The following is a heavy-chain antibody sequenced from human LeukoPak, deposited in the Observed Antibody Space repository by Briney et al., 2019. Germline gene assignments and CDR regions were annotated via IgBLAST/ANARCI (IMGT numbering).Heavy chain of an antibody. V-gene: IGHV3-30-3*01. Sequence: GRSLRLSCAASGFTFSSYAMHWVRQAPGKGLEWVAVISYDGSNKYYADSVKGRFTISRDNSKNTLYLQMNSLRAEDTAVYYCARDPHCGGDCYRNAFDIWGQGTMVTVSS. CDR1: GFTFSSYA. CDR3: ARDPHCGGDCYRNAFDI. CDR2: ISYDGSNK. J-gene: IGHJ3*02. D-gene: IGHD2-21*01.